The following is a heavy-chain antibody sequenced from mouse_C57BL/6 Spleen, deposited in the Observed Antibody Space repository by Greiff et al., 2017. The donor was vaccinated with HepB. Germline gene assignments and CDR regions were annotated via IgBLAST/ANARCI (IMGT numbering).Heavy chain of an antibody. CDR2: INPNNGGT. Sequence: EVQLQQSGPELVKPGASVKIPCKASGYTFTDYNMDWVKQSHGKSLEWIGDINPNNGGTIYNQKFKGKATLTVDKSSSTAYMELRSLTSEDTAVYYCARGSLLLPFDYWGQGTTLTVSS. CDR1: GYTFTDYN. V-gene: IGHV1-18*01. D-gene: IGHD1-1*01. J-gene: IGHJ2*01. CDR3: ARGSLLLPFDY.